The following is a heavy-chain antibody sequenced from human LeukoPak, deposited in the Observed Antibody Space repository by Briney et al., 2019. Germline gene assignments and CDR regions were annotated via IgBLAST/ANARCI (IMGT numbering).Heavy chain of an antibody. D-gene: IGHD4-23*01. Sequence: GASVKVSCKASGGTFSSYAISWVRQAPGQGLEWMGRIIPILGIANYAQKFQGRVTITADKSTSTAYMELSSLRSEDTAVYYCARGYGGNSGEFDYWGQGTLVTVSS. CDR3: ARGYGGNSGEFDY. CDR1: GGTFSSYA. J-gene: IGHJ4*02. CDR2: IIPILGIA. V-gene: IGHV1-69*04.